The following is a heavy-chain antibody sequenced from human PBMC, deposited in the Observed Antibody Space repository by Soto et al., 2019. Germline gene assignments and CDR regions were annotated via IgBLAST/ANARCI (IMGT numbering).Heavy chain of an antibody. CDR2: IGTAGDT. CDR3: ARSKQPGYFYGMDV. V-gene: IGHV3-13*01. CDR1: GFTFSSYA. Sequence: GGSLRLSCAASGFTFSSYAMSWVRQAPGKGLEWVSAIGTAGDTYYPGSVKGRFTISRENAKNSLYLQMNSLRAGDTAVYYCARSKQPGYFYGMDVWGQGTTVTVSS. D-gene: IGHD6-13*01. J-gene: IGHJ6*02.